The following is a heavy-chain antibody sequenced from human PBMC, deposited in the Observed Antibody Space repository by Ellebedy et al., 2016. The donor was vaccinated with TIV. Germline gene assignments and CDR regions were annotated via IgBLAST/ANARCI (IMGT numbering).Heavy chain of an antibody. D-gene: IGHD3-10*01. Sequence: MPGGSLRLSCTVSGGSMRSYYWGWIRQPPGKGLEYIGYIYYSGDTYYSSSLKNRVTISVDTSKNQFSLRLTSVTAADTAVYYCARDDPSGWLDPWGQGTLVTVSS. V-gene: IGHV4-59*01. J-gene: IGHJ5*02. CDR2: IYYSGDT. CDR1: GGSMRSYY. CDR3: ARDDPSGWLDP.